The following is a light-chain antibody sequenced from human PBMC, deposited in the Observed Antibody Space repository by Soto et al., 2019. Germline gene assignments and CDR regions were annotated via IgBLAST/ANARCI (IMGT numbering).Light chain of an antibody. CDR3: QQTYTTPYT. J-gene: IGKJ2*01. V-gene: IGKV1-39*01. Sequence: DIQMTQSPSSLSASVGDRVTITCRTSQNIIKYLNWYQQKPGKAPNFLIYGASTLQTGVPSRFSGGGSGTDFTLTISSLQPEDFATYYCQQTYTTPYTFCQGTKLDIK. CDR1: QNIIKY. CDR2: GAS.